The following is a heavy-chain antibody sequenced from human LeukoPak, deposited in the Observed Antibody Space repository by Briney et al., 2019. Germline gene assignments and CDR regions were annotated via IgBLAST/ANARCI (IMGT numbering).Heavy chain of an antibody. D-gene: IGHD6-13*01. CDR1: GFTFSSYA. CDR2: ISYDGSNK. V-gene: IGHV3-30-3*01. Sequence: GGSLRLSCAASGFTFSSYAMHWVRQAPGKGLEWVAVISYDGSNKYYADSVKGRFTISRDSSKNTLYLQMNSLRAEDTAVYYCARVGSSWYHNYYFDYWGQGTLVTVSS. CDR3: ARVGSSWYHNYYFDY. J-gene: IGHJ4*02.